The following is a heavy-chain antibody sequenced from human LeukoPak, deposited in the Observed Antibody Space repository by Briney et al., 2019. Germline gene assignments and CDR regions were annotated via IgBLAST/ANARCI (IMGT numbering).Heavy chain of an antibody. D-gene: IGHD6-13*01. J-gene: IGHJ6*02. V-gene: IGHV5-51*01. CDR1: GYSFTSYW. CDR3: ARYSSSWYYYYGMDV. CDR2: IYPGDSDT. Sequence: GESLKISCKGSGYSFTSYWIGWVRQMPGKGLEWMGIIYPGDSDTRYGPSFQGQVTISADKSISTAYLQWSSLKASDTAMYYCARYSSSWYYYYGMDVWGQGTTVTVSS.